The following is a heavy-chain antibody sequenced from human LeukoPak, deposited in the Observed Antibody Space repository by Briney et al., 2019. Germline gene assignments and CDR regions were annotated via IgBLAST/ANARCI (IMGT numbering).Heavy chain of an antibody. CDR3: ARDLDYGGKSNFDY. D-gene: IGHD4-23*01. V-gene: IGHV3-23*01. CDR1: GFTFSNYA. J-gene: IGHJ4*02. CDR2: ISETGSST. Sequence: GGSLRVSCAASGFTFSNYAMTWVRQAPGKGLEWVSAISETGSSTYYADSVKGRFTISRDNSKNTVYLQMNSLRAEDTAVYYCARDLDYGGKSNFDYWGQGTLVTVSS.